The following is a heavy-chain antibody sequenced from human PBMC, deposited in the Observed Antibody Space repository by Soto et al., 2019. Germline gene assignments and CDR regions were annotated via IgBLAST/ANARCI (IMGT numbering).Heavy chain of an antibody. J-gene: IGHJ5*02. V-gene: IGHV4-59*01. D-gene: IGHD3-3*01. CDR2: IYYSGST. CDR3: ARVKANDFWSGYYWFDP. Sequence: QVQLQESGPGLVKPSETLSLTCTVSGGSISSYYWSWIRQPPGKGLEWIGYIYYSGSTNYNPSLKSRVTISVETSKNQFSLKLSSVTAADTAVYYCARVKANDFWSGYYWFDPWGQGTLVTVSS. CDR1: GGSISSYY.